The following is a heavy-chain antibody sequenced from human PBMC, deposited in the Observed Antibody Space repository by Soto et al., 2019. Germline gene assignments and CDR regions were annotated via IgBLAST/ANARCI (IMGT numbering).Heavy chain of an antibody. CDR1: GFTFTSSA. V-gene: IGHV1-58*02. D-gene: IGHD6-13*01. CDR2: IVAGSGDT. J-gene: IGHJ1*01. CDR3: AFFPQQLVHAHFQH. Sequence: SVKVSCKASGFTFTSSAMQWVRQARGKGLEWMGWIVAGSGDTNYAQKFQERVTITRDISTNTAYMELSSLRSEDTAVYYCAFFPQQLVHAHFQHWGQGTLVTVSS.